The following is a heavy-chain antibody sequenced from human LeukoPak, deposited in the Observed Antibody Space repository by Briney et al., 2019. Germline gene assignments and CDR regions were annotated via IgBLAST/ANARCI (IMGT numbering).Heavy chain of an antibody. J-gene: IGHJ3*02. CDR3: ARDQRGGTFDI. Sequence: GGSLRLSCTASGFTFSSYWMHWVRQAPGKGLVWVSRIDTGGSNTYYADSVKGRFTISRDNAKNTLYLQMNNLRGDDTAIYYCARDQRGGTFDIWGQGTMVTVSS. CDR1: GFTFSSYW. V-gene: IGHV3-74*01. D-gene: IGHD3-16*01. CDR2: IDTGGSNT.